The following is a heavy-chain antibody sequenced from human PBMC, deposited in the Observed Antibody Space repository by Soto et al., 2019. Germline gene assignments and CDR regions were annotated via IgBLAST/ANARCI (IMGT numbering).Heavy chain of an antibody. D-gene: IGHD2-15*01. J-gene: IGHJ4*02. V-gene: IGHV3-23*01. CDR3: AKGGYCSGGSCPAYFDY. CDR2: ISGSGGST. CDR1: GFTFSSYA. Sequence: GGSLRLSFAASGFTFSSYAMSWVRQAPGKGLEWVSAISGSGGSTYYADSVKGRFTISRDNSKNTLYLQMNSLRAEDTAVYYCAKGGYCSGGSCPAYFDYWGQGTLVTVSS.